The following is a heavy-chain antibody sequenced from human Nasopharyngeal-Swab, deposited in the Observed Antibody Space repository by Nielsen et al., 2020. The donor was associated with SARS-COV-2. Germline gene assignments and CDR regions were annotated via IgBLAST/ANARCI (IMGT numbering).Heavy chain of an antibody. Sequence: SETLSPTCTVSGGSVSSGSYYWSWIRQPTGKGLEWIGNISYSGSTNYNPSLKSRVTISVDTSKNQFSLKVNSVTAADTAVYYCARDPLGYMDVWGKGTTVTVSS. J-gene: IGHJ6*03. CDR3: ARDPLGYMDV. V-gene: IGHV4-61*01. CDR2: ISYSGST. CDR1: GGSVSSGSYY. D-gene: IGHD7-27*01.